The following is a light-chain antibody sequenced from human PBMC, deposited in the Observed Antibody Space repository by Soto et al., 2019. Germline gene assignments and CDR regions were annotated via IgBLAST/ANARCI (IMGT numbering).Light chain of an antibody. CDR1: QSLVYSDGNTY. CDR2: KVS. CDR3: MQGTHRPPYT. J-gene: IGKJ2*01. Sequence: DVVLTQSPLSLPVTLGQSASISCRSRQSLVYSDGNTYLSWFHQRPGQSPRRLIYKVSVRDPGVPGRFSGSGSGTGVTLRISRVEAEDVGVYYCMQGTHRPPYTFGEGTELEIQ. V-gene: IGKV2-30*01.